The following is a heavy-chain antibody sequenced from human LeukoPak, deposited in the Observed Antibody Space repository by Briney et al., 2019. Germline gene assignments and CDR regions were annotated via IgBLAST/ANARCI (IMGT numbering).Heavy chain of an antibody. CDR1: GFTFSSYA. D-gene: IGHD1-1*01. Sequence: QSGGSLRLSCVASGFTFSSYAMNWVRQAPGKGLEWVSYISSTGSIIFYADSVKGRFTISRDNAKNSPYLQMNSLRVEDTAVYYCARDRPPTRTYPIFDYWGQGILVTVSS. J-gene: IGHJ4*02. CDR2: ISSTGSII. V-gene: IGHV3-48*03. CDR3: ARDRPPTRTYPIFDY.